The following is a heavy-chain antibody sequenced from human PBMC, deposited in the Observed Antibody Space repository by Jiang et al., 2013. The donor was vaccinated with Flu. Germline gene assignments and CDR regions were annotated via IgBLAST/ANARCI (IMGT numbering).Heavy chain of an antibody. Sequence: PGTSVKVSCRASGFTFTSSAMQWVRQARGQRLEWIGWIVVGSGNTNYAQKFQERVTITRDMSTSTAYMELSSLRSEDTAVYYCAAPYPYYYDSSGYYFRDSRVEYYYYYYGMDVWGKGTTVTVSS. J-gene: IGHJ6*04. CDR1: GFTFTSSA. V-gene: IGHV1-58*02. CDR3: AAPYPYYYDSSGYYFRDSRVEYYYYYYGMDV. CDR2: IVVGSGNT. D-gene: IGHD3-22*01.